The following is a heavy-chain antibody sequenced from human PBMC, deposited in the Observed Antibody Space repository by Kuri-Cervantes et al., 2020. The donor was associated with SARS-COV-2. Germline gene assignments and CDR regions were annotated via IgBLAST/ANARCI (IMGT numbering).Heavy chain of an antibody. CDR2: IRHDGSNT. Sequence: GESLKISCAASGFTFTNYGMHWVRQAPDKGLEWVAFIRHDGSNTYYADFVKGRFTISRDNSKNSLYLQMNSLRAEDTAVYYCARDDSFDYWGQGTLVTVSS. CDR1: GFTFTNYG. V-gene: IGHV3-30*02. CDR3: ARDDSFDY. J-gene: IGHJ4*02.